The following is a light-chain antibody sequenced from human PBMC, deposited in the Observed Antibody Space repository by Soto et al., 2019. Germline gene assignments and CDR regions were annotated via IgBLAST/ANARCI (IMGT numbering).Light chain of an antibody. J-gene: IGKJ2*01. Sequence: EIVMTQSPATLSVSPGERATLSCRASQSVSSNLAWYQQKPGQAPRLLIYGASTRATGIPARFSGSGSGTEFTLTISSLQSDDFATYYCQHYNGYFGQGTKLEIK. V-gene: IGKV3-15*01. CDR3: QHYNGY. CDR1: QSVSSN. CDR2: GAS.